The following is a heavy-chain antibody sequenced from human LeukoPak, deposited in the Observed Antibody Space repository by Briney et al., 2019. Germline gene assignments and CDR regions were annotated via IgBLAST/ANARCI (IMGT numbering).Heavy chain of an antibody. V-gene: IGHV1-8*02. D-gene: IGHD1-14*01. CDR2: MNPNSGNT. Sequence: ASVKVSCKASGYTFTSYGISWVRQATGQGLEWMGWMNPNSGNTGYAQKFQGRVTMTRNTSISTAYMELSSLRSEDTAVYYCARGRERPTGGYNWFDPWGQGTLVTVSS. J-gene: IGHJ5*02. CDR3: ARGRERPTGGYNWFDP. CDR1: GYTFTSYG.